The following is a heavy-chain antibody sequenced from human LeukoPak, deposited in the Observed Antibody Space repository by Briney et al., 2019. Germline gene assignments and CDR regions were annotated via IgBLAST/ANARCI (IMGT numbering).Heavy chain of an antibody. CDR3: ARAHSPGGDYDYYYYYGMDV. V-gene: IGHV4-61*01. CDR2: IYYSGST. D-gene: IGHD4-17*01. Sequence: SETLSLTCTVSGGSVSSGSYYWSWIRQPPGKGLEWIGYIYYSGSTNYNPSLKSRVTISVDTSKNQFSLKLSSVTAADTAVYYRARAHSPGGDYDYYYYYGMDVWGQGTTVTVSS. J-gene: IGHJ6*02. CDR1: GGSVSSGSYY.